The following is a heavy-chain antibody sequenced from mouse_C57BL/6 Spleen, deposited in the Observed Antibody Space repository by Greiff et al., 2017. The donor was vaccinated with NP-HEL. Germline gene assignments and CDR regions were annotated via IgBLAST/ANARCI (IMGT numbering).Heavy chain of an antibody. CDR2: IDPSDSYT. Sequence: QVQLQQSGAELVMPGASVKLSCKASGYTFTSYWMHWVKQRPGQGLEWIGEIDPSDSYTNYNQKFKGKSTLTVDKSSSTAYMQLSSLTSEDAAVYYWARKAYYYGSSYAMDYWGQGASVTVSS. CDR1: GYTFTSYW. J-gene: IGHJ4*01. CDR3: ARKAYYYGSSYAMDY. D-gene: IGHD1-1*01. V-gene: IGHV1-69*01.